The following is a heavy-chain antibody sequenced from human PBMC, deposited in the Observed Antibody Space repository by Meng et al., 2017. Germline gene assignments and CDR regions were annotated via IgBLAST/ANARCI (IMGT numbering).Heavy chain of an antibody. CDR2: IIPIFGTA. J-gene: IGHJ5*02. V-gene: IGHV1-69*05. CDR3: ARGGIAAALPWFNP. D-gene: IGHD6-13*01. CDR1: GGTFSSYT. Sequence: QGQIVQAGSGVKNPGSSVKVSCTASGGTFSSYTISWVGQAPGQGLEWMGGIIPIFGTANYAQKFQGRVTITTDESTSTAYMELSSLRSEDAAVYYCARGGIAAALPWFNPWGQGTLVTVSS.